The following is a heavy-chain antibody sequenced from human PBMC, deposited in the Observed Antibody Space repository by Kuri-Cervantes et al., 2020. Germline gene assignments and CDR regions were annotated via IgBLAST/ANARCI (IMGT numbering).Heavy chain of an antibody. CDR1: GGSISSYY. Sequence: GSLRLSCTVSGGSISSYYWSWIRQPPGKGLEWIGYIYYSGSTNYNPSLKSRVTISVDTSKNQFSLKLSSVTAADTAVYYCARSYYDILTGYYNDAFDMWGQGTMVTVSS. D-gene: IGHD3-9*01. J-gene: IGHJ3*02. V-gene: IGHV4-59*12. CDR3: ARSYYDILTGYYNDAFDM. CDR2: IYYSGST.